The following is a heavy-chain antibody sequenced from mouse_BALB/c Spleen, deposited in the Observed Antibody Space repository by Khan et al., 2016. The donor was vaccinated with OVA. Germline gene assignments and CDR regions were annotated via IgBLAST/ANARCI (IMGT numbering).Heavy chain of an antibody. CDR2: INYGGNN. J-gene: IGHJ3*01. CDR1: GYSITSGYY. Sequence: EVQLVESGPGLVKPSQSLSLTCSVTGYSITSGYYWNWIRQFPGNTLEWMGYINYGGNNNYNPYLKNRISITRDTSKNQFFLRLNSVTAEDSATDYCARWGQWFDYWGQGTLVTVSA. CDR3: ARWGQWFDY. V-gene: IGHV3-6*02.